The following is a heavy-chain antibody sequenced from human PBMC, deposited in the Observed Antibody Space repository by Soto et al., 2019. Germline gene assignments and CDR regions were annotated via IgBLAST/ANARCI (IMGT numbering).Heavy chain of an antibody. CDR1: GFTFNTYA. V-gene: IGHV3-30*03. CDR2: ISNDGNHQ. D-gene: IGHD6-19*01. CDR3: ARDHGSAIYGPLDY. Sequence: QVELVESGGSVAQPGRSLRLSCLASGFTFNTYAMHWARQAPGKGLEWVAVISNDGNHQYYADSVKGRFTISRDNSNNTLLLQMNTLRTEDTGVYYCARDHGSAIYGPLDYWGQGALVTVSS. J-gene: IGHJ4*02.